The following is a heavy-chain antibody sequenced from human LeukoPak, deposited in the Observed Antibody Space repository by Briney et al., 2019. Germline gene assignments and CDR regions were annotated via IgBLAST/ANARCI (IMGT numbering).Heavy chain of an antibody. J-gene: IGHJ6*02. CDR1: GYTFTSYD. Sequence: GASVKVSCKASGYTFTSYDISWVRQAPGQGLEWMGWISAYNGNTNYAQKLQGRVTMTTDTSTSTAYMELRSLRSDDTAVYYCASSVEYSSSSSYYYYGMDVWGQGTTVTVSS. D-gene: IGHD6-6*01. CDR2: ISAYNGNT. CDR3: ASSVEYSSSSSYYYYGMDV. V-gene: IGHV1-18*01.